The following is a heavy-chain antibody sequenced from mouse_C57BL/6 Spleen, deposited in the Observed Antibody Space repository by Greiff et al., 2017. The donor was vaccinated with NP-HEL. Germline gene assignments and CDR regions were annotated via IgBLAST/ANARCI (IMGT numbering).Heavy chain of an antibody. Sequence: VQLQQSGAELVKPGASVKISCKASGYAFSSYWMNWVKQRPGKGLEWIGQIYPGDGDTNYNGKFKGKATLTADKSSSTAYMQLSSLTSEDSAVYFCARWGFITTVVATDFDVWGTGTTVTVSS. V-gene: IGHV1-80*01. CDR2: IYPGDGDT. CDR1: GYAFSSYW. D-gene: IGHD1-1*01. CDR3: ARWGFITTVVATDFDV. J-gene: IGHJ1*03.